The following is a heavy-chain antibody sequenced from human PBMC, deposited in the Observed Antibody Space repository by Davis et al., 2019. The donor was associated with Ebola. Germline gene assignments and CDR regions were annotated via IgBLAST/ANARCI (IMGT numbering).Heavy chain of an antibody. CDR2: IDSDGSST. CDR3: AKSGLSFGVVKYHYGMDV. D-gene: IGHD3-3*01. Sequence: GEFLKISCAASGFTSSSYWMHWVRQAPGKGLVWVSRIDSDGSSTNYADSVKGRFTISRDDAKNTLYLQMNSLRAEDTAVYYCAKSGLSFGVVKYHYGMDVWGKGTTVTVSS. V-gene: IGHV3-74*01. CDR1: GFTSSSYW. J-gene: IGHJ6*04.